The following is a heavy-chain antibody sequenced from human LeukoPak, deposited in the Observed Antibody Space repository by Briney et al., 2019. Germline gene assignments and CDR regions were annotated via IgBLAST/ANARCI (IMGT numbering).Heavy chain of an antibody. J-gene: IGHJ3*01. D-gene: IGHD3-10*01. V-gene: IGHV4-39*07. CDR3: TRSDGYGLVGI. CDR1: GVSISSGSNY. CDR2: IYSSGST. Sequence: PSETLSLTCSVSGVSISSGSNYWDWIRQPPGKTLEWIGSIYSSGSTYYNSSLKSRVIILIDTSKNHFSLTLSSVTAADTAVYYCTRSDGYGLVGIWGQGTMVTVSS.